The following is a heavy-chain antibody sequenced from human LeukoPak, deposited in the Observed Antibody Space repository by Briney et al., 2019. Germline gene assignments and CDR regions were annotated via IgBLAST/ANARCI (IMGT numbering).Heavy chain of an antibody. CDR2: IGFDGSNK. Sequence: PGESLRLSYVASAFTFSNYGMRWVRHAPRKGRELVAGIGFDGSNKYYADSVKGRCTIFRDNSKNTLYLEIIGLRAEDSALYYCAREGGGFCSGFSCPGVDWWGRGTLVTVSS. J-gene: IGHJ4*02. CDR3: AREGGGFCSGFSCPGVDW. D-gene: IGHD2-15*01. CDR1: AFTFSNYG. V-gene: IGHV3-33*08.